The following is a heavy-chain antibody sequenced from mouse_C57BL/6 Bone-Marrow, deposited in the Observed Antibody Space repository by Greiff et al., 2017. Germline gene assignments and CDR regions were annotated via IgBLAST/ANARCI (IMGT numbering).Heavy chain of an antibody. CDR1: GYTFTSYC. D-gene: IGHD2-2*01. CDR2: IHPNSGST. Sequence: QVQLQQPGAELVKPGASVKLSCKASGYTFTSYCMHWVKQRPGQGLEWIGMIHPNSGSTNYNEKFKSKATLAVDKSSSTAYMQLSSLTSEDSAVYYCASPMVTGLDVWGTGTTVTVST. J-gene: IGHJ1*03. CDR3: ASPMVTGLDV. V-gene: IGHV1-64*01.